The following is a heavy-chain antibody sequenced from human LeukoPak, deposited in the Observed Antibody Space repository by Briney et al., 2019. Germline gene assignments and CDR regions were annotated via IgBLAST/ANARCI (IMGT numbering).Heavy chain of an antibody. D-gene: IGHD3-10*01. J-gene: IGHJ4*02. V-gene: IGHV3-53*01. CDR2: IYSGGST. CDR1: AFTVSSNY. CDR3: ARSPGDRTYFDY. Sequence: GGSLTLSCAASAFTVSSNYMSWVRQAPGKGLEWVSVIYSGGSTYYADSVKGRFTISRDNSKNTLYLQMNSLRAEDTAVYYCARSPGDRTYFDYWGQGTLVTVSS.